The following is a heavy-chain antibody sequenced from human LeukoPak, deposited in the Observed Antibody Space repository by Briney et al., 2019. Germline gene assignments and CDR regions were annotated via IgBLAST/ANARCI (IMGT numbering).Heavy chain of an antibody. Sequence: SETLSLTCTVSGGSISSGYYWGWIRQPPGKGLEWIGSIYHSGSTYYNPSLKSRVTISVDTSKNQFSLKLSSVTAADTAVYYCARHLAVAGSYYFDYWGQGTLVTVSS. CDR1: GGSISSGYY. CDR2: IYHSGST. D-gene: IGHD6-19*01. V-gene: IGHV4-38-2*02. J-gene: IGHJ4*02. CDR3: ARHLAVAGSYYFDY.